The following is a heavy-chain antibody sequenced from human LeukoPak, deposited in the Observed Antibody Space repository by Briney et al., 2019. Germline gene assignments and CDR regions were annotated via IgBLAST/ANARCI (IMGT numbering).Heavy chain of an antibody. D-gene: IGHD4-17*01. CDR1: GFTFSSFW. CDR2: IKQDGSEK. V-gene: IGHV3-7*01. CDR3: AIETVTTRIHAFDI. Sequence: GGSLRLSCAASGFTFSSFWMSWVRQAPGKGLEWVANIKQDGSEKYYVDSVKGRFTISRDNAKNSLYLQMNSLRAEDTAVYYCAIETVTTRIHAFDIWGQGTMVTVSS. J-gene: IGHJ3*02.